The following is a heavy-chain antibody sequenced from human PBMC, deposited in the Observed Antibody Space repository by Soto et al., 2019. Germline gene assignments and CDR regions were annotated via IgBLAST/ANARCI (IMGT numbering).Heavy chain of an antibody. CDR3: ATSQCSTTSCPSDC. J-gene: IGHJ4*02. Sequence: PSETLSLICTVSGGSLSGSTSYWGWIRQPPGKGQEWIGSIYHSGSTYYSPSLKSRVTISADTSKNQVSLKRSSVTAADTAVYYCATSQCSTTSCPSDCWGQGALVTVSS. CDR1: GGSLSGSTSY. V-gene: IGHV4-39*01. D-gene: IGHD2-2*01. CDR2: IYHSGST.